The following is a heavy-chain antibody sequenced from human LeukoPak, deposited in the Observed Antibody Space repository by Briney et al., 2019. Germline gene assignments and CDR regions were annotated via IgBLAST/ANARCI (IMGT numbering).Heavy chain of an antibody. J-gene: IGHJ3*02. CDR2: ISSSNSHI. V-gene: IGHV3-21*04. CDR1: GITFSIYN. CDR3: ARSNDFDI. Sequence: PGGSLRLSCAASGITFSIYNMNWVRQAPGKGLEWVSSISSSNSHIYYADSVKGRFTISRDNAKNSLYLQMNSLRAEDTAVYYCARSNDFDIWGQGTMVTVSS.